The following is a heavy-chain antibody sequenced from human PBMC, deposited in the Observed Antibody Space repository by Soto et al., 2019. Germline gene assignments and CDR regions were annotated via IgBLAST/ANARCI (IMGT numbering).Heavy chain of an antibody. Sequence: ASVKVSCKASGYTFTSYAMHWVRQAPGQRLEWMGWINAGNGNTKYSQKFQGRVTITRDTSASTAYMELSSLRSEDTAVYYCARSGYYSSSSNYYYYGMDVWGQGTTVTVSS. CDR1: GYTFTSYA. CDR2: INAGNGNT. J-gene: IGHJ6*02. V-gene: IGHV1-3*01. CDR3: ARSGYYSSSSNYYYYGMDV. D-gene: IGHD6-6*01.